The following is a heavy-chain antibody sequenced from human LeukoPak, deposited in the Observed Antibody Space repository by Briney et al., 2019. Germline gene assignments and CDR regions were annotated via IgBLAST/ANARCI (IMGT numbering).Heavy chain of an antibody. CDR3: YDSSGYGY. D-gene: IGHD3-22*01. Sequence: GGSLRLSCGVSGYTFSKAWMSWVRQAPGKGLEWVGRIKSKTDGETTDYATPVKGRFTISRDDSKNTLYLQMNSLKTEDTAVYFCYDSSGYGYWGQGTLVTVSS. CDR2: IKSKTDGETT. CDR1: GYTFSKAW. V-gene: IGHV3-15*01. J-gene: IGHJ4*02.